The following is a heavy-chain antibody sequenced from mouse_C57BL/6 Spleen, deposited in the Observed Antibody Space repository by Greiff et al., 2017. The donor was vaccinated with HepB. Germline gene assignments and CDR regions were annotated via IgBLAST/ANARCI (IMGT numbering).Heavy chain of an antibody. V-gene: IGHV1-82*01. D-gene: IGHD3-2*02. Sequence: QVQLQQSGPELAKPGASVKISCKASGYAFSSSWMNWVKQRPGKGLEWIGRIYPGDGDTNYNGKFKGKATLTADKSSSTAYMQLSSLTSEDSAVYFCARDSSGYVAWFAYWGQGTLVTVSA. CDR1: GYAFSSSW. CDR3: ARDSSGYVAWFAY. J-gene: IGHJ3*01. CDR2: IYPGDGDT.